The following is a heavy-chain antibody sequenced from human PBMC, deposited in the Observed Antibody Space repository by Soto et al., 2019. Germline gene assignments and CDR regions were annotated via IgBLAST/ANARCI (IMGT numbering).Heavy chain of an antibody. D-gene: IGHD3-3*01. CDR3: ARDSHDYDLWSGVRWFDP. J-gene: IGHJ5*02. CDR1: SGSISSSNW. CDR2: IYHSGST. V-gene: IGHV4-4*02. Sequence: QVQLQESGPGLVKPSGTLSLTCAVSSGSISSSNWWSWVRQPPGKGLEWIGEIYHSGSTNYNPSLKSRVTISVDKSKNQFSLKLSSVTAADTAVYYCARDSHDYDLWSGVRWFDPWGQGTLVTVSS.